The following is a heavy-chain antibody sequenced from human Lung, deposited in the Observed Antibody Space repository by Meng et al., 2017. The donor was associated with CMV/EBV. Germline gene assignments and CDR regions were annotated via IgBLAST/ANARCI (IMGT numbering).Heavy chain of an antibody. CDR3: ARARGYDPAWDF. J-gene: IGHJ4*03. CDR2: INPDGGNT. D-gene: IGHD5-12*01. Sequence: ASVXVSXKASGYTFTRYYIHWVRQAPGQGLEWMVIINPDGGNTNYAQKFQGRLTMTMDTYTSTVYMELNNLRDEDTAVYYCARARGYDPAWDFWGQGTMVTVSS. CDR1: GYTFTRYY. V-gene: IGHV1-46*01.